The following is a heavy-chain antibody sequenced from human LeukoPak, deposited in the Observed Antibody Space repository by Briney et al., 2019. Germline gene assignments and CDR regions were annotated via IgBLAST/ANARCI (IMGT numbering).Heavy chain of an antibody. Sequence: GGSLRLSCVASGFTFSSYAMSWVRQAPGKGLEWVASINTIGRRAYYADSVKGRFTISRDNSKNTVFLEMSSLRADDTALYHCAKDPLNNYYLSYLDVWGNGTTVTVSS. J-gene: IGHJ6*03. CDR1: GFTFSSYA. CDR3: AKDPLNNYYLSYLDV. CDR2: INTIGRRA. V-gene: IGHV3-23*01.